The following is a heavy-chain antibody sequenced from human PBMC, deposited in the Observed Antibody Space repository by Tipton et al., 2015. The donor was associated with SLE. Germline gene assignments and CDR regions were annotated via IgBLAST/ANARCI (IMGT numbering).Heavy chain of an antibody. V-gene: IGHV3-15*01. CDR3: ARTLGAIAHTVYDAFDI. Sequence: GSLRLSCAASGFTFSNVWMSWVRQAPGKGLEWVGPIKTMSGGGTIDYAAPVKGRFTISRDDSKSTVYVQMNSLKTEDTAVYYCARTLGAIAHTVYDAFDIWGQGKMVTVSS. CDR1: GFTFSNVW. D-gene: IGHD1-26*01. J-gene: IGHJ3*02. CDR2: IKTMSGGGTI.